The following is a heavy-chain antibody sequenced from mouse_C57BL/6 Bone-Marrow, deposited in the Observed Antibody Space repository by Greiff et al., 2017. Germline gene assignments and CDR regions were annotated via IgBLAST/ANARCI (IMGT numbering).Heavy chain of an antibody. D-gene: IGHD1-1*01. V-gene: IGHV1-39*01. CDR1: GYSFTDYN. Sequence: EVQLQQSGPELVKPGASVKISCKASGYSFTDYNMNWVKQSNGKSLEWIGVLNPNYGTTSYNQKFKGKATLTVDQSSSTAYMQLNSLTSEDSAVYYCARGGYGSRNWYFDVWGTGTTVTVSS. CDR2: LNPNYGTT. CDR3: ARGGYGSRNWYFDV. J-gene: IGHJ1*03.